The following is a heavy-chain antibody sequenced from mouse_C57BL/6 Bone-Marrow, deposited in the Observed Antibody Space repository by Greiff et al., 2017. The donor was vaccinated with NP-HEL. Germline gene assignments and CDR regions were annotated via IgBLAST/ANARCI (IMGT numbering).Heavy chain of an antibody. J-gene: IGHJ4*01. V-gene: IGHV1-59*01. Sequence: QVQLKQPGAELVRPGTSVKLSCKASGYTFTSYWMHWVKQRPGQGLEWIGVIDPSDSYTNYNQKFKGKVTLTVDTSSSTAYMQLSSLTSEDSAVYYCARDYYGSSSYAMDYWGQGTSVTVSS. D-gene: IGHD1-1*01. CDR1: GYTFTSYW. CDR3: ARDYYGSSSYAMDY. CDR2: IDPSDSYT.